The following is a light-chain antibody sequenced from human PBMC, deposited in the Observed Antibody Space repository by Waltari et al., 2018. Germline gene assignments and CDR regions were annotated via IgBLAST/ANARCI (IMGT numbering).Light chain of an antibody. Sequence: EIVMTQSPDTMSVSPGERATLSCRASQNVNNNVAWYQQTAGQPPRLLMYGASIRATGIPARFSASGSGTEFTLTISSLQSEDFAVYYCQQYNDWPPRYTFGQGTRLEIK. J-gene: IGKJ2*01. CDR1: QNVNNN. CDR3: QQYNDWPPRYT. CDR2: GAS. V-gene: IGKV3-15*01.